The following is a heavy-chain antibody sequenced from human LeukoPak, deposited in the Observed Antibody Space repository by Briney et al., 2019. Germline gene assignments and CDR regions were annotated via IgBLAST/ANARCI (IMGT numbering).Heavy chain of an antibody. D-gene: IGHD5-18*01. J-gene: IGHJ3*02. CDR3: ARETDVDTAMVTSHCLIDI. V-gene: IGHV4-39*07. Sequence: SETLSLTCTVSGGSISSSSYYWGWIRQPPGKGLEWIGSIYYSGSTYYNPSLKSRVIISVDTSKNQFSLKLSSVTAADTAVYYCARETDVDTAMVTSHCLIDIWGQGTMVTVSS. CDR1: GGSISSSSYY. CDR2: IYYSGST.